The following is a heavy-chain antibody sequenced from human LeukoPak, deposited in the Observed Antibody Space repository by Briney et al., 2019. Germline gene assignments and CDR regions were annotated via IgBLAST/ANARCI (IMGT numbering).Heavy chain of an antibody. CDR3: ARGAGFKTDY. CDR2: IKQDGSDE. V-gene: IGHV3-7*04. J-gene: IGHJ4*02. Sequence: GGSLRLSCAASPFNFNTYWMTWVRQAPGKGLEWLASIKQDGSDEYYVDSVKGRFTISRDNAKNSLYLQMNSLRAEDTAVYYCARGAGFKTDYWDQGILVTVSS. CDR1: PFNFNTYW.